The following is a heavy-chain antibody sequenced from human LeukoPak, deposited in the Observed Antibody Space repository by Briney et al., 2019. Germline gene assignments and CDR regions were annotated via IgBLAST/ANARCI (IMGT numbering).Heavy chain of an antibody. CDR1: KFTFSTYN. D-gene: IGHD4-17*01. V-gene: IGHV3-21*01. CDR3: ARDTYGDYSLDF. CDR2: INSVGTYV. Sequence: GGSLRLSCAASKFTFSTYNMNWARQAPGKGLEWVSSINSVGTYVYYADSVEGRFTISRDNAKNSLYLQMNSLRVEDTAVYYCARDTYGDYSLDFWGQGTLVTVSS. J-gene: IGHJ4*02.